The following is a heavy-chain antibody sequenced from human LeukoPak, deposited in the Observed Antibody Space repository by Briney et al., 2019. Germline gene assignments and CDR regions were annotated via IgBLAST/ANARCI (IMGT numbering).Heavy chain of an antibody. Sequence: SQTLSLTCAISGDSVSINSATWNWIRQSPSRGLEWLGRTYYRSTWYNDYAVSVRGRITVNPDTSKNQFSLHLNSVTPEDTAVYYSARRLTQYDCFDPWGQGILVTVSS. V-gene: IGHV6-1*01. CDR3: ARRLTQYDCFDP. CDR2: TYYRSTWYN. J-gene: IGHJ5*02. CDR1: GDSVSINSAT. D-gene: IGHD2-2*01.